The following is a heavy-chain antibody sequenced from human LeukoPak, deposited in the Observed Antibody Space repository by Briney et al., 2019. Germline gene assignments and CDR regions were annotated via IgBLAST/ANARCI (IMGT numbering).Heavy chain of an antibody. CDR1: GFTFSSYS. CDR3: ASPLPFCGGDCYS. CDR2: ISSSSSTI. Sequence: GGSLRLSCAASGFTFSSYSMNWVRQAPGKGLEWVSYISSSSSTIYYADSVKGRFTISRDNAKNSLYLQMNSLRDEDTAVYYCASPLPFCGGDCYSWGQGTLVTVSS. V-gene: IGHV3-48*02. J-gene: IGHJ4*02. D-gene: IGHD2-21*02.